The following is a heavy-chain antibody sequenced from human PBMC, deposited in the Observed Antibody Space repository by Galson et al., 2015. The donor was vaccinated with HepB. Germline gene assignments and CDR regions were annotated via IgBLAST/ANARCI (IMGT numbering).Heavy chain of an antibody. D-gene: IGHD6-13*01. CDR3: ARGIVSSSSDDY. J-gene: IGHJ4*02. CDR2: MNPNSGNT. Sequence: SVKVSCKASGYTFTSYDINWVRQATGQGLEWMGWMNPNSGNTGYAQKFQGRVTMTRNTSISTAYMELSSLRSEDTAVYYCARGIVSSSSDDYWGQGTLVTVSS. V-gene: IGHV1-8*01. CDR1: GYTFTSYD.